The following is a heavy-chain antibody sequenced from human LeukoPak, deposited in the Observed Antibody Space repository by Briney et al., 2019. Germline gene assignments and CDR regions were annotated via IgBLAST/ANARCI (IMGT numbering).Heavy chain of an antibody. J-gene: IGHJ2*01. Sequence: SETLSLTCTVSGGSISSYHWSWIRQPPGKGLEWIGYIYYSGSTNYNPSLKSRVTISVDTSKNQFSLKLSSVTAADTAVYYCAREPHSGSYQSYWYFDLWGRGTLVTVSS. CDR3: AREPHSGSYQSYWYFDL. CDR2: IYYSGST. CDR1: GGSISSYH. V-gene: IGHV4-59*01. D-gene: IGHD1-26*01.